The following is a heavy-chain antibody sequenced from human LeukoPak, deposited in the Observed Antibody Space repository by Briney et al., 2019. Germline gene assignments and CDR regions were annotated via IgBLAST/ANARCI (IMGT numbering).Heavy chain of an antibody. CDR2: MSSSSSYT. CDR3: AKARQEYYFDY. V-gene: IGHV3-11*05. CDR1: GFTFSDYY. Sequence: GSLRLSCAASGFTFSDYYMSWIRQAPGKGLEWVSYMSSSSSYTNYADSVQGRFTISRDNAKNSLYLQMNSLRAEDTAVYYCAKARQEYYFDYWGQGTLVTVSS. J-gene: IGHJ4*02.